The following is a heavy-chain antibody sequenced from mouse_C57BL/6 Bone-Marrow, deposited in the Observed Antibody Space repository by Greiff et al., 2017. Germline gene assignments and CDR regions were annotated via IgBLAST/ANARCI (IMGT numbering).Heavy chain of an antibody. V-gene: IGHV1-55*01. CDR2: IYPGSGST. J-gene: IGHJ2*01. CDR1: GYTFTSYW. CDR3: AREGFITTVVGDY. Sequence: VQLQQPGAELVKPGASVKMSCKASGYTFTSYWITWVKQRPGQGLEWIGDIYPGSGSTNYNEKFKSKATLTVDTSSSTAYMQLSSLTSEDSAVYYCAREGFITTVVGDYWGQGTTLTVSS. D-gene: IGHD1-1*01.